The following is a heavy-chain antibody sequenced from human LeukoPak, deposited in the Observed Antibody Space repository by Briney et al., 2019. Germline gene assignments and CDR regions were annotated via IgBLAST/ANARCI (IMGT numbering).Heavy chain of an antibody. CDR2: MNPNSGNT. V-gene: IGHV1-8*03. CDR1: GYTFTSYD. CDR3: ARGGRYYEDNWFDP. J-gene: IGHJ5*02. Sequence: ASVKVSCKASGYTFTSYDINWVRQATGQGLEWMGWMNPNSGNTGYAQKFQSRVTITRNTSISTAYMELSSLRSEDTAVYYCARGGRYYEDNWFDPWGQGTLVTVSS. D-gene: IGHD3-3*01.